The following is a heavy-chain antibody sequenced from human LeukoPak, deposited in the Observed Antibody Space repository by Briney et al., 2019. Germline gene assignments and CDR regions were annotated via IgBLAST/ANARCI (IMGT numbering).Heavy chain of an antibody. V-gene: IGHV4-59*01. CDR3: ARSRGYGEYGMDA. J-gene: IGHJ6*02. D-gene: IGHD6-25*01. CDR2: VYNSGSTNYS. CDR1: GGTFRTYY. Sequence: PSETLSLTCIISGGTFRTYYWTWIRQPPGKGLQWIGYVYNSGSTNYSNYNPSLKSRVTISVDTSKNQFSLKMSSVTAADTAVYYCARSRGYGEYGMDAWGQGTTVTLSS.